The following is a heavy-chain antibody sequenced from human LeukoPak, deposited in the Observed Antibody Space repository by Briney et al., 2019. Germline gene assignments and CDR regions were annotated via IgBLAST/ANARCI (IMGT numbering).Heavy chain of an antibody. CDR3: AKDDMTTVVTPSGAFDI. CDR2: ISGSGGST. V-gene: IGHV3-23*01. Sequence: GGSLRLPCAASGFTFSSYAMSWVRQAPGKGLERVSAISGSGGSTYYADSVKGRFTISRDNSKNTLYLQMNSLRAEDTAVYYCAKDDMTTVVTPSGAFDIWGQGTMVTVSS. J-gene: IGHJ3*02. CDR1: GFTFSSYA. D-gene: IGHD4-17*01.